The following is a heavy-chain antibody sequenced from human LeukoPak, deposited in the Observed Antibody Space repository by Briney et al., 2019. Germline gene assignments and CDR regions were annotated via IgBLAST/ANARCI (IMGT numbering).Heavy chain of an antibody. D-gene: IGHD2-15*01. V-gene: IGHV4-4*07. CDR3: ASQVVAALPNYYYYGMDV. Sequence: SETLSLTCTVSVGSISSYYWSWIRQPAGKGLEWIGRIYTSGSTNYNPSLKSRVTMSVDTSKNQFSLKLSSVTAADTAVYYCASQVVAALPNYYYYGMDVWGQGTTVTVSS. CDR1: VGSISSYY. J-gene: IGHJ6*02. CDR2: IYTSGST.